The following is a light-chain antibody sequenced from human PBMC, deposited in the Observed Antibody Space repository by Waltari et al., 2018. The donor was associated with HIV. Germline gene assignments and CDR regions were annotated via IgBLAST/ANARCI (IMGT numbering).Light chain of an antibody. J-gene: IGKJ4*01. V-gene: IGKV4-1*01. CDR3: HQSYSNPVT. CDR1: QSVFSSPKNKSY. Sequence: DIVMTQSPASLALSLLDRSTITCKSSQSVFSSPKNKSYLIWYQQRPGLPPKVLIYWASTRESGVPDRFSGSGSETDFTLTISNLQAEDVALYYCHQSYSNPVTFGGGTRVAIK. CDR2: WAS.